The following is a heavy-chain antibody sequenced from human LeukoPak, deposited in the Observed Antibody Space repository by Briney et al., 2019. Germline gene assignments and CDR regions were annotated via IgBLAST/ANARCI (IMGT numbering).Heavy chain of an antibody. CDR1: GGSISSSSYY. Sequence: GTLSLTCTVSGGSISSSSYYWGWVRQPPGKGLEWVSAISGSGGSTYYADSVKGRFTISRDNSKNTLYLQMNSLRAEDTAVYYCAKGEHEVAAIPNFDYCGQGTLVTVSS. CDR3: AKGEHEVAAIPNFDY. D-gene: IGHD2-15*01. V-gene: IGHV3-23*01. J-gene: IGHJ4*02. CDR2: ISGSGGST.